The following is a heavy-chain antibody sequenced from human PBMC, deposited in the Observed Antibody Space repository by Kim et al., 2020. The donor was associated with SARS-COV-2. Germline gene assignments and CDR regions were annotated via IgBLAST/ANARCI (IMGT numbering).Heavy chain of an antibody. CDR2: IKQDGSEK. J-gene: IGHJ4*02. V-gene: IGHV3-7*01. Sequence: GGSLRLSCTASGFTFSNYCMNWVRQAQGKGLEWVANIKQDGSEKYYVDSVKGRFTISRDDAKNSLYLQMNSLTADDTAVYYCARDILPLDYWGQGTLVTVSS. CDR1: GFTFSNYC. CDR3: ARDILPLDY. D-gene: IGHD2-21*01.